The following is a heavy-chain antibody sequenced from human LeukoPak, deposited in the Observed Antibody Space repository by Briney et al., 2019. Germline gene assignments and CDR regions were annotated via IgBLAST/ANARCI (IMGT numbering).Heavy chain of an antibody. D-gene: IGHD6-19*01. CDR2: INGGGNTT. CDR1: GFAFSNFA. Sequence: GGSLRLSCAASGFAFSNFAMGWVRQSPGKGLEWLSTINGGGNTTFYADSVKGRFTISRDNSKNTLYLHMDSLRPDDTAIDYCKKEIHVAVAVADYYYFYMDVWGRGTAVTVSS. CDR3: KKEIHVAVAVADYYYFYMDV. V-gene: IGHV3-23*01. J-gene: IGHJ6*03.